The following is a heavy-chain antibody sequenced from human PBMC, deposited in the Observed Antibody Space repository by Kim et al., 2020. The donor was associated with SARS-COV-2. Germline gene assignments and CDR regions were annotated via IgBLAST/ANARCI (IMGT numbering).Heavy chain of an antibody. D-gene: IGHD3-16*01. CDR3: VRDRMGGAFDI. CDR1: GFTFSAYD. J-gene: IGHJ3*02. CDR2: ITKSSATI. V-gene: IGHV3-48*02. Sequence: GGSLRLSCATSGFTFSAYDTNWVRQAPGKGLEWLSFITKSSATIYYADSVQGRFTISRDNAKNSLYLQMNSLRDEDTALYYCVRDRMGGAFDIWGQGTMITVSS.